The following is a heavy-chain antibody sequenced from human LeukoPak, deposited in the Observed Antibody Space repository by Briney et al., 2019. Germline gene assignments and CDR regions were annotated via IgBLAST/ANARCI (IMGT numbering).Heavy chain of an antibody. CDR3: ARVTVTTPLNWFDP. J-gene: IGHJ5*02. D-gene: IGHD4-11*01. CDR2: IYPGDSDT. Sequence: GESLKISCKGSGYSFTNYWIGWVRQMPGKGLEWMGIIYPGDSDTRYSPSFQGQVTISADKSITTAYLQWGSLKASDTAIYYCARVTVTTPLNWFDPWGQGTLVTVTS. CDR1: GYSFTNYW. V-gene: IGHV5-51*01.